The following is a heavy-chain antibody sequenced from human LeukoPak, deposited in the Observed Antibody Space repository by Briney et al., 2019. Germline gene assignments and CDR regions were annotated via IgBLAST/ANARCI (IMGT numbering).Heavy chain of an antibody. CDR3: AREKGGSGSSLVDY. CDR2: IIAYNGNT. J-gene: IGHJ4*02. D-gene: IGHD3-10*01. Sequence: ASVKVSCKASGYTFTSYGISWVRQAPGQGLEYMGWIIAYNGNTNYAQKLQGRVTMTTDTSTSTAYMELRSLRSDDTAVYYCAREKGGSGSSLVDYWGQGTLVTVSS. CDR1: GYTFTSYG. V-gene: IGHV1-18*01.